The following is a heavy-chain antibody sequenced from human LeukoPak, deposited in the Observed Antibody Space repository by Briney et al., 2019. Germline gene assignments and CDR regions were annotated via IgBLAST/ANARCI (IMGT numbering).Heavy chain of an antibody. D-gene: IGHD6-19*01. V-gene: IGHV3-23*01. CDR1: GFTFSSYA. CDR2: MSASGGST. J-gene: IGHJ4*02. CDR3: AKGSGGGYSSGPAFDY. Sequence: PGGSLRLSCAASGFTFSSYAMTWVRQAPGMGLEWVSAMSASGGSTYIADSVKGRFTISRDNSNNTLYLQMNSLRVEDTAVYYCAKGSGGGYSSGPAFDYWGQGTLVTVSS.